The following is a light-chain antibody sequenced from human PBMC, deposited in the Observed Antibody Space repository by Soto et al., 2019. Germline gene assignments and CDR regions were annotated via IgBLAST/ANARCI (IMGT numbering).Light chain of an antibody. CDR2: GNY. J-gene: IGLJ2*01. V-gene: IGLV1-40*01. Sequence: QSVLTQPPSVSGAPGQRVTISCIGSSSNIGAAHDVHWYQQLPGTAPKLLICGNYNRPSGVPDRFSGSRSGAAASLAITGLRAEDEADYYCQYYDSSLNVVFGGGTKVTVL. CDR3: QYYDSSLNVV. CDR1: SSNIGAAHD.